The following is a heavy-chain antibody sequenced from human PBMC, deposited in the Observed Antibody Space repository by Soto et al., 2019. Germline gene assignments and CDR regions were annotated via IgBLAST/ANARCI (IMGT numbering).Heavy chain of an antibody. V-gene: IGHV3-7*01. CDR1: GFTFSSYW. D-gene: IGHD2-2*01. CDR2: IKHDGSDK. CDR3: AREVPAAPSRGPYYYGMDV. J-gene: IGHJ6*02. Sequence: EVQLVESGGGLVQPGGSLRLSCEASGFTFSSYWMSWVRQAPGKGLEWVANIKHDGSDKYYLGSVKGRFTISRDNAKNSLYLQMNSLRDEDTAVYACAREVPAAPSRGPYYYGMDVWGHGTTVTVS.